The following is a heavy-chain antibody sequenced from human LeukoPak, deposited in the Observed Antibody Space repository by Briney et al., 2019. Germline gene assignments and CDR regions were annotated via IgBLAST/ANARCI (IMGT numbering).Heavy chain of an antibody. CDR2: IKQDGSAK. J-gene: IGHJ4*02. D-gene: IGHD3-16*01. CDR3: AGALAGGLEFTFAY. V-gene: IGHV3-7*01. Sequence: GGSLRLSCAASGITFSSYYMSWVRQAPGKGLEWVANIKQDGSAKCYVDSVKGRFTISRDNAKNSLHLQMNSLRAEDTAVYFCAGALAGGLEFTFAYWGQGVLVTVSS. CDR1: GITFSSYY.